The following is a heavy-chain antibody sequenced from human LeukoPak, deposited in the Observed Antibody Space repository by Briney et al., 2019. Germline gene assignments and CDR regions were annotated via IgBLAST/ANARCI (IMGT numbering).Heavy chain of an antibody. CDR1: GYTFTSYA. CDR3: ARDGVWGSYRSTGGYGMDV. D-gene: IGHD3-16*02. Sequence: ASVKVSCKASGYTFTSYAMNWVRQAPGQGLEWMGWINTNTGSPTYAQGFTGRFVFSLDTSVSTAYLQISSLKAEDTAVYYCARDGVWGSYRSTGGYGMDVWGQGTTVTVSS. J-gene: IGHJ6*02. V-gene: IGHV7-4-1*02. CDR2: INTNTGSP.